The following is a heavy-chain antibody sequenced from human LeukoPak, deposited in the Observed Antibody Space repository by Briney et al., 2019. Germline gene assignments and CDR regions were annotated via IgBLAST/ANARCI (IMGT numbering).Heavy chain of an antibody. CDR2: IYYSGST. Sequence: SETLSLTCTVSGGSISSYYWSWIRQPPGKGLERIGYIYYSGSTNYNPSLKSRVTISVDTSKNQFSLKLSSVTAADTAVYYCARRVGGYSGSWFFDYWGQGTLVTVSS. CDR1: GGSISSYY. D-gene: IGHD1-26*01. J-gene: IGHJ4*02. CDR3: ARRVGGYSGSWFFDY. V-gene: IGHV4-59*01.